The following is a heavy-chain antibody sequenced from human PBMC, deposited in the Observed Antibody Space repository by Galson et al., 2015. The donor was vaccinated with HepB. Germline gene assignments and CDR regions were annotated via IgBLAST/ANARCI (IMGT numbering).Heavy chain of an antibody. J-gene: IGHJ4*02. D-gene: IGHD6-19*01. CDR3: ARAPGGYSSGWPFDY. Sequence: SVKVSCKASGYTFTSYGISWVRQAPGQGLEWMGWISAYNGNTNYAQKLQGRVTMTTDTSTSTAYMELRSLRSDDTAVYYCARAPGGYSSGWPFDYWGQGTLVTVSS. CDR1: GYTFTSYG. V-gene: IGHV1-18*04. CDR2: ISAYNGNT.